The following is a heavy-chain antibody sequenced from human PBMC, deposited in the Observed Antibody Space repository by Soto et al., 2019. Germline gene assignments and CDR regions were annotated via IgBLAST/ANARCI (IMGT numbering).Heavy chain of an antibody. D-gene: IGHD3-9*01. J-gene: IGHJ4*02. CDR2: IYYSGST. CDR1: GGSISSYY. Sequence: XETLSLTCTVSGGSISSYYWSWIRQPPGKGLEWIGYIYYSGSTNYNPSLKSRVTISVDTSKNQFSLKLSSVTAADTAVYYCARGNYDILTGYYWTTSYFDYWGQGTLVTVSS. CDR3: ARGNYDILTGYYWTTSYFDY. V-gene: IGHV4-59*01.